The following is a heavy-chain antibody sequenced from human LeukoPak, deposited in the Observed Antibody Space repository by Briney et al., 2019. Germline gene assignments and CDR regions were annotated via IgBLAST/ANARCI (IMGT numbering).Heavy chain of an antibody. D-gene: IGHD3-22*01. Sequence: SVKVSCKASGYTFTSYGISWVRQAPGQGLEWMGGVFPIFGTANYAQKFQGRVTITADESTSTAYMELSSLRSEDTAVYYCARSNNNYYDSSGYDHWGQGTLVTVSS. V-gene: IGHV1-69*13. CDR2: VFPIFGTA. CDR1: GYTFTSYG. CDR3: ARSNNNYYDSSGYDH. J-gene: IGHJ4*02.